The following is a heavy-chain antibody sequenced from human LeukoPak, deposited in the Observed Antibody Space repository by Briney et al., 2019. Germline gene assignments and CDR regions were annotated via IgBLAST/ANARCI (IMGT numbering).Heavy chain of an antibody. J-gene: IGHJ4*02. CDR3: ASGFSSSWYGGLDY. Sequence: GGSLRLSCAASGFTFSSYGMHWVRQAPGKGLEWVAVIRYDGSNKYYADSVKGRFTISRDNSKNTLYLQMNSLRAEDTAVYYCASGFSSSWYGGLDYWGQGTLVTVSS. CDR2: IRYDGSNK. CDR1: GFTFSSYG. D-gene: IGHD6-13*01. V-gene: IGHV3-33*01.